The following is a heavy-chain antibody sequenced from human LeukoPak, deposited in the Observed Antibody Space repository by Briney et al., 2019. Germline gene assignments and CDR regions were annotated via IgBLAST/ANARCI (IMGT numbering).Heavy chain of an antibody. V-gene: IGHV3-23*01. CDR3: AKDHRSGWSIRGNWFDP. CDR1: GFTFSSYA. CDR2: ISGSGGST. J-gene: IGHJ5*02. Sequence: GGSLRLSCAASGFTFSSYAMSWVRQAPGKGLEWVSAISGSGGSTYYADSVKGRFTISRDNSKNTLYLQMNSLRAEDTAVYYCAKDHRSGWSIRGNWFDPWGQGTLVTVSS. D-gene: IGHD6-19*01.